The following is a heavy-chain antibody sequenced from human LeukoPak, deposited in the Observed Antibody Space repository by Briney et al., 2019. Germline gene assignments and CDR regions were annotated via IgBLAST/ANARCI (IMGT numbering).Heavy chain of an antibody. J-gene: IGHJ4*02. CDR2: IRYDGSNK. CDR1: GFTFSSYV. V-gene: IGHV3-30*02. D-gene: IGHD3-22*01. CDR3: ARRAGDYSHPYDY. Sequence: AGGSLRLSCAASGFTFSSYVMHWVRQAPGKGLEWVAFIRYDGSNKYYADSVKGRFTISRDNSKNTLYLQMNNLRAEDTAVYYCARRAGDYSHPYDYWGQGTLVTVSS.